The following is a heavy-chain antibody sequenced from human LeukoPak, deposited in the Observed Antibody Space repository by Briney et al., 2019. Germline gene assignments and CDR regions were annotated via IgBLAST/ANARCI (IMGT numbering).Heavy chain of an antibody. J-gene: IGHJ6*03. D-gene: IGHD6-6*01. CDR1: GYTFTGYY. Sequence: ASVKVSCKASGYTFTGYYMHWVRQAPGQGLEWMGWINPNSGGTNYAQKFQGRVTMTRDTSISTAYMELSRLRSDDTAVYYCARGSFPAARPRYYYYMDVWGKGTTVTVSS. V-gene: IGHV1-2*02. CDR3: ARGSFPAARPRYYYYMDV. CDR2: INPNSGGT.